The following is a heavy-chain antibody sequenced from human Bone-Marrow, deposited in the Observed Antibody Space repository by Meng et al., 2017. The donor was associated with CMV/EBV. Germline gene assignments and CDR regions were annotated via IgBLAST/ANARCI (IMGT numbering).Heavy chain of an antibody. CDR2: IYHGGST. CDR3: LANGYYSNWFDP. CDR1: GDSISSGNFY. J-gene: IGHJ5*02. V-gene: IGHV4-39*01. Sequence: QVQLQESGPGLVKPSETLSLICSVSGDSISSGNFYWGGIRQPPGKGLEYIGSIYHGGSTYYNPYLKSRVTIFVDTSKNQFSLRLTSVTAADTAVYYCLANGYYSNWFDPWGQGTLVTVSS. D-gene: IGHD3-22*01.